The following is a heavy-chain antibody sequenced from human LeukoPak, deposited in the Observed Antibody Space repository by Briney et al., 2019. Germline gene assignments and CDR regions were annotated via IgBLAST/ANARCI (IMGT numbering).Heavy chain of an antibody. J-gene: IGHJ4*02. D-gene: IGHD2-2*01. Sequence: SETLSLTCAVYGGSFSGYYWSWIRQPPGKGLEWIGEINHSGSTNYNPSLKSRVTISVDTSKNQFSLKPSSVTAADTAVYYCARPKPYCSSTSCSDYWGQGTLVTVSS. CDR3: ARPKPYCSSTSCSDY. CDR2: INHSGST. CDR1: GGSFSGYY. V-gene: IGHV4-34*01.